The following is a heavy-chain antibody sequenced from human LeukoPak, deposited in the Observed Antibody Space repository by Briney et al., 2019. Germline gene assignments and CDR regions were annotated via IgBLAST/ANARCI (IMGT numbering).Heavy chain of an antibody. CDR3: AAWGLHNY. D-gene: IGHD5-24*01. CDR1: GFDFSAYW. J-gene: IGHJ4*02. CDR2: INLSGSAQ. V-gene: IGHV3-7*01. Sequence: GGSLRLSCSASGFDFSAYWMNWVRQAPGKGPEWVANINLSGSAQLYVDSVEGQCTISRDNAKSSLYLQMNGLRVEDTAVYYCAAWGLHNYWGQGTLVTVSS.